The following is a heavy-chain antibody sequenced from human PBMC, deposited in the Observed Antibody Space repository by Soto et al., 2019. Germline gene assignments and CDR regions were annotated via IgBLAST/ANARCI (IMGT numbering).Heavy chain of an antibody. CDR3: VRRVASGHRSWFDP. Sequence: QVELVQSGAEVKKPGASVKVSCQASEDTFTHYDINWVRQATGQGLEWMGWMNPNTGNIDYAHKFQGRPPMTRDTSTRTVYMELSSLRSDDTAVYYCVRRVASGHRSWFDPWGQGTLVTVSS. CDR1: EDTFTHYD. J-gene: IGHJ5*02. D-gene: IGHD2-21*01. CDR2: MNPNTGNI. V-gene: IGHV1-8*02.